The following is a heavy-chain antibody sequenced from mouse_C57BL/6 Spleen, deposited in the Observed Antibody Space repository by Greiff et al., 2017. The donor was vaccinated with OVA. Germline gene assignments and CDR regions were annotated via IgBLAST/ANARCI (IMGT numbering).Heavy chain of an antibody. CDR3: ASPYDYDFYWYCDV. J-gene: IGHJ1*03. Sequence: EVQLQQSGPELVKPGASVKMSCKASGYTFTDYNMHWVKQSHGKSLEWIGYINPNNGGTSYNQKFKGKATLTVNKSSSTAYMALRSLTSEDSSVYYCASPYDYDFYWYCDVWGTGTTVTVSS. CDR1: GYTFTDYN. D-gene: IGHD2-4*01. V-gene: IGHV1-22*01. CDR2: INPNNGGT.